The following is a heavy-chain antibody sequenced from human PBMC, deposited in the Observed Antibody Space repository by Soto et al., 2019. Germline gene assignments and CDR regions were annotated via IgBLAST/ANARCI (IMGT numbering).Heavy chain of an antibody. CDR1: EFTFSNYE. D-gene: IGHD3-22*01. Sequence: GGSLRLSCVGSEFTFSNYEMNWVRQAPGKGLEWVSYISYTGSTIYYADSVRGRFTISRDNSKNSLYLQMNSLRAEDTAVYYCARGLRNYYDRSGLHYWGQGTLVTLSS. CDR3: ARGLRNYYDRSGLHY. J-gene: IGHJ4*02. CDR2: ISYTGSTI. V-gene: IGHV3-48*03.